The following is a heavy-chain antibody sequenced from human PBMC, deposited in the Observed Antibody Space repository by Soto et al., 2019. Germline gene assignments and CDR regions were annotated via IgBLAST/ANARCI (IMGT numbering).Heavy chain of an antibody. CDR1: GFTFSDHY. J-gene: IGHJ2*01. Sequence: PGGSLRLSCAASGFTFSDHYMDWVRQAPGKGLEWVGRTRNKANSYTTEYAASVKGRFTISRDDSKNSLYLQMNSLKTEDTAVYYCARGLPSSYWYFDLWGRGTLVTVSS. D-gene: IGHD5-12*01. V-gene: IGHV3-72*01. CDR2: TRNKANSYTT. CDR3: ARGLPSSYWYFDL.